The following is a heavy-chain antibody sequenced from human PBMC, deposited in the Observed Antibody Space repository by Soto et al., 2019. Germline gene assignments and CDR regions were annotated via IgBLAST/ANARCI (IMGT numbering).Heavy chain of an antibody. D-gene: IGHD3-10*01. CDR2: FDPEDGET. CDR1: GYTLTELS. Sequence: ASVKVSCKVSGYTLTELSMHWVRQAPGKGLEWMGGFDPEDGETIYAQKFQGRVTMTEDTSTDTAYMELSSLRSEDTAVYYCATDPYVEIAMLRANYNGYWCKRTLVT. V-gene: IGHV1-24*01. J-gene: IGHJ4*02. CDR3: ATDPYVEIAMLRANYNGY.